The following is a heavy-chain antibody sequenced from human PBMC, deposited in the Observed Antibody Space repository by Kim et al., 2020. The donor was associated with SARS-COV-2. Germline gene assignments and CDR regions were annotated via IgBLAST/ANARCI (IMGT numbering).Heavy chain of an antibody. CDR2: IYYSGST. J-gene: IGHJ3*02. Sequence: SETLSLTCTVSGGSISSYYWSWIRQPPGKGLEWIGYIYYSGSTNYNPSLKSRVTISVDTSKNQFSLKLSSVTAADTAVYYCARGGYSYALGAFDIWGQGTMVTVSS. CDR3: ARGGYSYALGAFDI. V-gene: IGHV4-59*01. CDR1: GGSISSYY. D-gene: IGHD5-18*01.